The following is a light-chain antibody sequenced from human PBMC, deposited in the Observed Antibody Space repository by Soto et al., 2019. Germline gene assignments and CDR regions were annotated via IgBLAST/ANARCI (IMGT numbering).Light chain of an antibody. V-gene: IGKV3-20*01. CDR1: QNLGNTY. CDR2: GAS. CDR3: QQYGRSLWT. J-gene: IGKJ1*01. Sequence: EIVLTQSPGTLSLSPGERATLSCRASQNLGNTYLAWYQQRPGRAPRLLIFGASTRAIGIPARFSGSGSGTEFALTISRLQPEDFAVYYCQQYGRSLWTFGQGTKVEIK.